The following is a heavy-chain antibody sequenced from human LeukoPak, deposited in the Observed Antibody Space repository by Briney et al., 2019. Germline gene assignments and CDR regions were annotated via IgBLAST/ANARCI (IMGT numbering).Heavy chain of an antibody. D-gene: IGHD3-16*02. Sequence: GGSLRLSCAASGFIFNTYEMNWVRQAPGKRLEWISYISSSGSPKYYADSVKGRFTISRDNARNSLYLQMNSLRAEDTAVYYCARDQNRFFYHFDYWGQGTLVTVSS. CDR3: ARDQNRFFYHFDY. J-gene: IGHJ4*02. CDR2: ISSSGSPK. CDR1: GFIFNTYE. V-gene: IGHV3-48*03.